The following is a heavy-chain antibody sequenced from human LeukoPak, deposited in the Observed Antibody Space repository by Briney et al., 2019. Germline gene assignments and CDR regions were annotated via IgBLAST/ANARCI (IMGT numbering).Heavy chain of an antibody. CDR2: INHSAST. D-gene: IGHD6-6*01. V-gene: IGHV4-34*01. CDR3: ARVGKSIAARPYRFDP. J-gene: IGHJ5*02. CDR1: GGSFSGYY. Sequence: SETLSLTCAVHGGSFSGYYWSWIRQPPGKGLGWVGEINHSASTNYNPSHKSRVNISVDTSKNQFSLKLSSVTAADTAVYYCARVGKSIAARPYRFDPWGQGTLVTVSS.